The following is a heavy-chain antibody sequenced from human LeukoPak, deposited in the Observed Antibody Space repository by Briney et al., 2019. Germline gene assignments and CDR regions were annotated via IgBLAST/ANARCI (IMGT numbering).Heavy chain of an antibody. CDR2: ISYDGSNK. CDR1: GFTFSSYA. J-gene: IGHJ5*02. D-gene: IGHD2-8*01. V-gene: IGHV3-30-3*02. Sequence: GRSLRLSCAASGFTFSSYAMHWVRQAPGKGLEWVAVISYDGSNKYYADSVKGRFTISRDNSKNTLYMQMNSLRAEDTAVYYCAKWSTCTDGICPTGDWFDPWGQGTLVTVSS. CDR3: AKWSTCTDGICPTGDWFDP.